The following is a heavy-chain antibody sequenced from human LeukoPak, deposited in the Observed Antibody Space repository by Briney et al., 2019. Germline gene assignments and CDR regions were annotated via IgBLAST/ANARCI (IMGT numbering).Heavy chain of an antibody. J-gene: IGHJ4*02. V-gene: IGHV4-34*01. CDR3: ARRRDWNDVLDS. CDR1: GSSFSGYY. D-gene: IGHD1-1*01. CDR2: INHGGST. Sequence: SETLSLTCAVYGSSFSGYYWSWLRQSPEKGLEWIGEINHGGSTNYNPSLVSRVAISVDTSKNQFSLRLNPVAAADTGVYYCARRRDWNDVLDSWGLGALVTVSS.